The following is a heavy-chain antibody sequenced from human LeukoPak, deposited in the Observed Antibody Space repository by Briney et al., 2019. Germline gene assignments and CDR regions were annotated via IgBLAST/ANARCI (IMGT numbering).Heavy chain of an antibody. CDR3: VSGLLRYSIDY. J-gene: IGHJ4*02. CDR2: ISSNGGST. Sequence: GGSLRLSCSASGFTFRSYAMHWVRHAPGKGLEYVSAISSNGGSTYYADSVKGRFTISRDNSKNTLYLQMSSLRAEDTAVYYCVSGLLRYSIDYWGQGTLVTVPS. D-gene: IGHD3-9*01. CDR1: GFTFRSYA. V-gene: IGHV3-64D*06.